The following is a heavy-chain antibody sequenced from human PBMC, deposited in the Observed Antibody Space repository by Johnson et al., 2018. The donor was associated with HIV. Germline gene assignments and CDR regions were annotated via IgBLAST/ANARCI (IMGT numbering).Heavy chain of an antibody. J-gene: IGHJ3*02. V-gene: IGHV3-11*01. D-gene: IGHD3-10*01. Sequence: QVLLVESGGGLVKPGGSLRLSCSASGFTFSDYYMSWIRQAPGKGLEWFSYISSSGSTIYYADSVKGRFTISRDNAKNSLYLQMNSLRAEDTALYYCAKDSGRGVTDAFDIWGQGTMVTVSS. CDR2: ISSSGSTI. CDR1: GFTFSDYY. CDR3: AKDSGRGVTDAFDI.